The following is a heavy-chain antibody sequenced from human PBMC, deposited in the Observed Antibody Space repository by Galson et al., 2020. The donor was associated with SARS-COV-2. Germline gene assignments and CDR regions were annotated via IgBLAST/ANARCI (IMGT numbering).Heavy chain of an antibody. J-gene: IGHJ6*02. CDR3: ARDRGISFSGYAPYYYGMDV. D-gene: IGHD3-10*01. V-gene: IGHV4-31*03. Sequence: SETLSLTCTVSGGSISSGGYYWSWIRQHPGKGLEWIGYIYYSGRTSYNPSLKSRAAISIDTSNNQFYLTLSAVTAADTAVYYCARDRGISFSGYAPYYYGMDVWGQGTTVTVSS. CDR1: GGSISSGGYY. CDR2: IYYSGRT.